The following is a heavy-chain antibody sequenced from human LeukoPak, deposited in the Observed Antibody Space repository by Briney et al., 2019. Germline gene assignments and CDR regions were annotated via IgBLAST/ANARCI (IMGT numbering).Heavy chain of an antibody. CDR1: EFTFSSYG. CDR3: AKDRIGVAGFPS. Sequence: PGGSLRLSCAASEFTFSSYGMTWVRQAPGKGLEWVSSVSGSGDSAYYADSVKGRFTISRDNSKNTLYLQMSSLRADDTAVYYCAKDRIGVAGFPSWGQGTMVTVSS. CDR2: VSGSGDSA. V-gene: IGHV3-23*01. D-gene: IGHD6-19*01. J-gene: IGHJ3*01.